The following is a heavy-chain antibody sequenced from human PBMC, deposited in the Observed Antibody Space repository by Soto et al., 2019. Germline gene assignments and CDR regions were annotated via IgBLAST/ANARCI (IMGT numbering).Heavy chain of an antibody. CDR2: IIPVFGTT. Sequence: QVQLVQSGAEAKKPGSSVKVSCKASGGTFSTYVITWVRQAPGQGLEWLGGIIPVFGTTYYAQKFQGRVTFTADKSTNTAYMELRSLTSEDTAVYYCARGPAIGSWFDPWGQGTLVTVSS. CDR1: GGTFSTYV. CDR3: ARGPAIGSWFDP. J-gene: IGHJ5*02. V-gene: IGHV1-69*06. D-gene: IGHD1-26*01.